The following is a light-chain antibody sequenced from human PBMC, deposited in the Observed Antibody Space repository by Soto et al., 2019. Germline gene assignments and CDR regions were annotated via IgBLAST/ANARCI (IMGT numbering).Light chain of an antibody. V-gene: IGLV2-14*01. Sequence: QSVLTQPASVSGSPGQSITIYCTGTSSDVGGYNYVSWYQQHPGKAPKLMIYEVSNRPSGVSNRFSGSKSGNTASLTISGLHAEDEADYYCSSYTSSREVFGTGTKGTVL. CDR2: EVS. CDR1: SSDVGGYNY. CDR3: SSYTSSREV. J-gene: IGLJ1*01.